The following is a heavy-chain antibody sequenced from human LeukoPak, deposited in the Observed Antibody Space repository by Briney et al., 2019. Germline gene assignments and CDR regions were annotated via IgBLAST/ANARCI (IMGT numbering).Heavy chain of an antibody. J-gene: IGHJ3*02. CDR2: INHSGST. CDR3: ARRRYSYGYLGAFDI. Sequence: PSETLSLTCAVYGGSFSGYYWSWIRQPPGKGLEWIGEINHSGSTNYNPSLKSRVTISVDTSKNQFSLKLSSVTAADTAVYYCARRRYSYGYLGAFDIWGQGTTVTVSS. D-gene: IGHD5-18*01. CDR1: GGSFSGYY. V-gene: IGHV4-34*01.